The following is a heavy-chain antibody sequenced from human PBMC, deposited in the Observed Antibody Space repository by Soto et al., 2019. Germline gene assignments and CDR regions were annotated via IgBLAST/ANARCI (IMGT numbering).Heavy chain of an antibody. V-gene: IGHV4-34*01. CDR3: ARGSLRHY. CDR1: GGSFSGYY. D-gene: IGHD1-26*01. CDR2: INHSGST. J-gene: IGHJ4*02. Sequence: QVQLQQWGAGLLKPSETLSLTCAVYGGSFSGYYWSWIRQPPGKGLEWIGEINHSGSTNYNPSLKSLVTISVDTSKNQFSLKLSSVTTADTGVYYCARGSLRHYWGQGTLVTVSS.